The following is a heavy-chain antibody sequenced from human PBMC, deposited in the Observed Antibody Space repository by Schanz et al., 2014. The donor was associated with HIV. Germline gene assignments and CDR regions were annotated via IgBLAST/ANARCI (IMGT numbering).Heavy chain of an antibody. V-gene: IGHV3-33*03. CDR2: IWNDGTSK. CDR3: AKDRGVGSAMVTNYYYGMDV. J-gene: IGHJ6*02. CDR1: GFTFSNYA. D-gene: IGHD5-18*01. Sequence: QVHLVESGGGVVQPGTSLRLSCAASGFTFSNYAIHWVRQAPGKGLEGVTLIWNDGTSKYYADSVKGRFTISRDNAKNSLYLQMNSLRAEDTALYYCAKDRGVGSAMVTNYYYGMDVWGQGTTVTVSS.